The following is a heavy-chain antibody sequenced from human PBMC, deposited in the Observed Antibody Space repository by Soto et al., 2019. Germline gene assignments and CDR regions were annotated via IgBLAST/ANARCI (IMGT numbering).Heavy chain of an antibody. V-gene: IGHV3-33*01. CDR3: AREGGAAGKVSGYFDY. CDR1: GFTFSSYG. J-gene: IGHJ4*02. Sequence: TGGSLRLSCAASGFTFSSYGMHWVRQAPGKGLEWVAVIWYDGSNKYYADSVKGRFTISRDNSKNTLYLQMNSLRAEDTAVYYCAREGGAAGKVSGYFDYWGQGTLVTVSS. D-gene: IGHD6-13*01. CDR2: IWYDGSNK.